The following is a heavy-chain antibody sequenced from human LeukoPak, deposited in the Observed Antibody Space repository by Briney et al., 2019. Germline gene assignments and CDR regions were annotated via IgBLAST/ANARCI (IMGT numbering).Heavy chain of an antibody. D-gene: IGHD1-26*01. V-gene: IGHV3-30-3*01. CDR3: ARTMYITGSSDFDY. J-gene: IGHJ4*02. CDR1: GFTFNIYA. Sequence: PGGSLRLSCAASGFTFNIYAMHWVRQAPGKGLGWVAVISYDGSKTYYADSVKGRFTIPRDNSKNTLYLQMNSLRAEDTALYYCARTMYITGSSDFDYWGQGTLVTVSS. CDR2: ISYDGSKT.